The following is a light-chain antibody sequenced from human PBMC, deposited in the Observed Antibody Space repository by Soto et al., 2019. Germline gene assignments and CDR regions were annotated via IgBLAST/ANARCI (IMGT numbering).Light chain of an antibody. J-gene: IGLJ3*02. Sequence: QSALAQPASVSGSPGQAITISCTGTSSDVGAYNVVSWYQQHPGKAPKLMIYEVGDRPAGVSNRFSGSKSGNTASLTISGLQAEDEADYYCSSYTRMDTLVFGGGTKLTVL. CDR3: SSYTRMDTLV. CDR1: SSDVGAYNV. CDR2: EVG. V-gene: IGLV2-14*01.